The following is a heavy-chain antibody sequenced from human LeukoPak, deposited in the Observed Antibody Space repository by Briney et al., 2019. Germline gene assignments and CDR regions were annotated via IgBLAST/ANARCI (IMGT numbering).Heavy chain of an antibody. CDR1: GFTFSSYE. CDR3: AREAAGYSSGWPDY. CDR2: ISSSGTTI. J-gene: IGHJ4*02. Sequence: GGSLRLSCAASGFTFSSYEMNWVRQAPGKGLEWVSYISSSGTTIYYADSVNGRFTISRDNAKNALYLQMNSLRAEDTAVYYCAREAAGYSSGWPDYWGQGTLVTVSS. V-gene: IGHV3-48*03. D-gene: IGHD6-19*01.